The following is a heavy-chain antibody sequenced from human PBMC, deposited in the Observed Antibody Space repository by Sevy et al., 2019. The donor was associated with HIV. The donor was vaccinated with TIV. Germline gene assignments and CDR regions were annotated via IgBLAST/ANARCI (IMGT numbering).Heavy chain of an antibody. Sequence: GGSLRLSCAASGFTFSSYSMNWVRQAPGKGLEWVSSISGSSSYIYYADSVKGRFTISRDNAKNSLYLQMNSLRAEDTAVYYCARAHRGSGEVKVWGQGTMVTVSS. CDR3: ARAHRGSGEVKV. CDR1: GFTFSSYS. CDR2: ISGSSSYI. D-gene: IGHD3-10*01. V-gene: IGHV3-21*01. J-gene: IGHJ3*01.